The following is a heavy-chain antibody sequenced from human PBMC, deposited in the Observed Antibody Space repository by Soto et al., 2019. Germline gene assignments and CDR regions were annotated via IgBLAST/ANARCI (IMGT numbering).Heavy chain of an antibody. J-gene: IGHJ6*03. D-gene: IGHD2-2*01. CDR1: GFTFSSYA. CDR3: AGADIVVVPAASQQPYYYYMDV. Sequence: GGSLRLSCAASGFTFSSYAMSWVRQAPGKGLEWVSAISGSGGSTYYADSVKGRFTISRDNSKNTLYLQMNSLRAEDTAVYYCAGADIVVVPAASQQPYYYYMDVWGKGTTVTVS. V-gene: IGHV3-23*01. CDR2: ISGSGGST.